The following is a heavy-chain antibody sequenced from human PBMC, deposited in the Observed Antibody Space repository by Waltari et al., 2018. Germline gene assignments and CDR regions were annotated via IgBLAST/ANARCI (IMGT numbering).Heavy chain of an antibody. J-gene: IGHJ6*02. CDR1: GFTVSSNY. D-gene: IGHD4-17*01. CDR3: ARDTGYYYYGMDV. Sequence: EVQLVESGGGLIQPGGSLRLSCAASGFTVSSNYMSWVRQAPGKGLEWVSFIYSGGSTYYADSVKGRFTISRDNSKNTLYLQMNSLRAEDTAVYYCARDTGYYYYGMDVWGQGTTVTVSS. V-gene: IGHV3-53*01. CDR2: IYSGGST.